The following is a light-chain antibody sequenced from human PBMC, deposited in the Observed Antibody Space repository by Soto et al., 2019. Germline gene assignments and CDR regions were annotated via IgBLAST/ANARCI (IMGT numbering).Light chain of an antibody. CDR1: SSNIGANYD. CDR2: GDN. CDR3: QSYDSSLNRV. J-gene: IGLJ1*01. Sequence: QSVLSQPPSMSGAPGQRITISCTGSSSNIGANYDVHWYRQVPGTAPKLLMSGDNNRPSGVADRFSGSKSGTSASLAITRLQAEDEADYYCQSYDSSLNRVFGTGTKLTVL. V-gene: IGLV1-40*01.